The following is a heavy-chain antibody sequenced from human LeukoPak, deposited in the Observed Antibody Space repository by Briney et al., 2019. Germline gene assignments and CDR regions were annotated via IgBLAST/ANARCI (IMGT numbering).Heavy chain of an antibody. CDR2: ISWNSGSI. J-gene: IGHJ4*02. CDR3: AKDISDRGSSYHFDY. CDR1: GFTFDDYA. D-gene: IGHD2-15*01. V-gene: IGHV3-9*01. Sequence: PGRSLRLSCAASGFTFDDYATHWVRQAPGKGLEWVSGISWNSGSIGYADSVKGRFTIPRDNAKNSLYLQMNSLRAEDTALYYCAKDISDRGSSYHFDYWGQGTLVTVSS.